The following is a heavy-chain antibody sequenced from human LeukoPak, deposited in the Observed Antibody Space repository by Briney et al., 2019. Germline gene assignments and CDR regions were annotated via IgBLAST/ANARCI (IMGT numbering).Heavy chain of an antibody. CDR3: AKTYGGLGLGNFDY. CDR2: ISGGGART. J-gene: IGHJ4*02. Sequence: HPGGSLRLSCAASGFTFNNYAMSWVRQAPGKGLEWVSGISGGGARTYYPDSVKGRFTISRDNSKNTLYLQMNSLRAEDTAVYYCAKTYGGLGLGNFDYWGQGTLVTVSS. V-gene: IGHV3-23*01. D-gene: IGHD4-23*01. CDR1: GFTFNNYA.